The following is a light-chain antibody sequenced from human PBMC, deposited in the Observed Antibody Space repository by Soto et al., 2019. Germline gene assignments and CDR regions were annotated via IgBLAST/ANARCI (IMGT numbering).Light chain of an antibody. V-gene: IGLV2-14*01. CDR3: SSYTSSSTPRYV. CDR1: RSDVGGYNY. Sequence: QSALKRAVSVSGVPGQSIRLSCTGTRSDVGGYNYVSWYQQHPGKAPKLMIYDVSNRPSGVSNRFSGSKSGNTASLTISGLQAEDEADYYCSSYTSSSTPRYVFGTGTKVTVL. J-gene: IGLJ1*01. CDR2: DVS.